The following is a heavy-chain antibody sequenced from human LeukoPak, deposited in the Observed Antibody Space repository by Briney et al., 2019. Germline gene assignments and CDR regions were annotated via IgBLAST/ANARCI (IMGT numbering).Heavy chain of an antibody. CDR2: ISAYNGNT. Sequence: GASVKVSCKASGYTFTSYGISWVRQAPGQGLEWMGWISAYNGNTNYAQKLQGRVTMTTDTSTSTAYMELRSLRSDDTAVYYCARAPDYFESSENGMDVWGQGTTVIVSS. V-gene: IGHV1-18*01. D-gene: IGHD3-22*01. CDR1: GYTFTSYG. CDR3: ARAPDYFESSENGMDV. J-gene: IGHJ6*02.